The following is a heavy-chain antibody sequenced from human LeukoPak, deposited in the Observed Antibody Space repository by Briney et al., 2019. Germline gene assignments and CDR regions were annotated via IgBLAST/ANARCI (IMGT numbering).Heavy chain of an antibody. V-gene: IGHV3-7*01. J-gene: IGHJ4*02. D-gene: IGHD4-11*01. CDR1: GFTYNVAW. Sequence: PGGSLRLSCAASGFTYNVAWMSWVRQPPGRGREGVAMIKYDGIDKQYLDSVRGRFTISRDNAQNSLYLQMNSLRAEDTAVYYCARDPPPDGTVTTKDYWGQGTLVTVSS. CDR3: ARDPPPDGTVTTKDY. CDR2: IKYDGIDK.